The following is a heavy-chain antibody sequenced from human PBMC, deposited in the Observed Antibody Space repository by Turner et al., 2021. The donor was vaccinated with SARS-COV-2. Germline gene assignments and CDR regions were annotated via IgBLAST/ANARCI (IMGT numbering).Heavy chain of an antibody. CDR1: GFTFSSYA. V-gene: IGHV3-30-3*01. CDR2: ISYDGTNK. Sequence: QVQLVESGGGVVQPGRSLRLSCVASGFTFSSYAIHWVRQAPGKGLEWVAVISYDGTNKYYADSVKGRFTISRDNSKNTLYLQMNSLRAEDTAVYYCAKGESQYFDYWGQGTLVTVSS. CDR3: AKGESQYFDY. J-gene: IGHJ4*02.